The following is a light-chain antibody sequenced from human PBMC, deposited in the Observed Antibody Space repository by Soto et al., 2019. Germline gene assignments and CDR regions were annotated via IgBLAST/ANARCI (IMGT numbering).Light chain of an antibody. Sequence: EIVMTQSPATLSVSPGASATLSCRASQSVSSNLAWYQQKPGQAPRLLIYGASTRATGIPARFSGSGSGTEFTLPISSLQSEDFAVYYCQQYNNWLLYTFGQGTKLEIK. CDR2: GAS. CDR3: QQYNNWLLYT. V-gene: IGKV3-15*01. J-gene: IGKJ2*01. CDR1: QSVSSN.